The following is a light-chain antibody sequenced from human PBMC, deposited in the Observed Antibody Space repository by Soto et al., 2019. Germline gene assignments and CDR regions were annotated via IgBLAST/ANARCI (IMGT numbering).Light chain of an antibody. CDR2: AAS. CDR3: QQTYSNPRT. CDR1: QYISSY. Sequence: DIQMTQSPSSLSASVGDRVTITCRASQYISSYLNWFQQKPGKAPKLLIYAASTLQSGVPSRFSGSGSGTEFTLTISSLQPEDFATYYCQQTYSNPRTFGQGTKVEIK. J-gene: IGKJ1*01. V-gene: IGKV1-39*01.